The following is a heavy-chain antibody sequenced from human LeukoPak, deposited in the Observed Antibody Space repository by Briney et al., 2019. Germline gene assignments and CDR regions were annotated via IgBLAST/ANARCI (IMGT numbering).Heavy chain of an antibody. CDR1: GDSISSYY. J-gene: IGHJ5*01. CDR3: ARASGSYWWFDS. Sequence: PSETLSLTCTVSGDSISSYYWSWIRQPPGKGLEWIGYIDYSGSTNYNPSLKRRVTLSLDTSKNQFSLKLSSVTAADTAVYYCARASGSYWWFDSWGQGTLVTVSS. D-gene: IGHD1-26*01. CDR2: IDYSGST. V-gene: IGHV4-59*01.